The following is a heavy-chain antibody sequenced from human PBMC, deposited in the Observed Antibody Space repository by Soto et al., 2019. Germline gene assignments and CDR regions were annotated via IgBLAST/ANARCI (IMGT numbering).Heavy chain of an antibody. Sequence: QVQLVESGGGVVQPGGSLRLSCATSGFSLSSYAMHWVRQAPGKRLEWVALMSYDETKKYYADSVKGRFTISRDTSKNTLFLQMNNLRVEDTAVYYCAKDRRDGDFMHILVVDFWGQGALVTVSS. J-gene: IGHJ4*02. CDR3: AKDRRDGDFMHILVVDF. CDR2: MSYDETKK. CDR1: GFSLSSYA. D-gene: IGHD2-15*01. V-gene: IGHV3-30*18.